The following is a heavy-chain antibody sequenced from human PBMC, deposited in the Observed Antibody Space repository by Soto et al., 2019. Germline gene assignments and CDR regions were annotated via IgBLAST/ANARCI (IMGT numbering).Heavy chain of an antibody. CDR1: GFTFSSYS. CDR3: ARDPGVDYGDFDFDY. Sequence: GGSLRLSCAASGFTFSSYSMNWVRQAPGKGLEWVSSISSSSSYIYYADSVKGRFTISRDNAKNSLYLRMNSLRAEDTAVYYCARDPGVDYGDFDFDYWGQGTLVTVSS. D-gene: IGHD4-17*01. CDR2: ISSSSSYI. V-gene: IGHV3-21*01. J-gene: IGHJ4*02.